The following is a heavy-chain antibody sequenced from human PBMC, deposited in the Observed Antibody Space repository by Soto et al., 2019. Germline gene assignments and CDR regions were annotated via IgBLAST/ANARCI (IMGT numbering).Heavy chain of an antibody. J-gene: IGHJ6*02. V-gene: IGHV4-31*03. CDR2: IYYSGST. D-gene: IGHD3-10*01. CDR3: ARDANRYASGSYGMDV. CDR1: GASISSGGYH. Sequence: PSETLSLTCTVSGASISSGGYHWSWTRHHPGKGLEWIGYIYYSGSTYYNPSLKSRVTMSVDTSKNQFSLKLSSVTAADTAVYYCARDANRYASGSYGMDVWGQGTTVTVSS.